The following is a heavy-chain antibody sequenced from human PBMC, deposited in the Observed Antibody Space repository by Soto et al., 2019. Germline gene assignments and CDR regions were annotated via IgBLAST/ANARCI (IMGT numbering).Heavy chain of an antibody. J-gene: IGHJ5*02. D-gene: IGHD6-19*01. CDR1: GFTFSSYW. Sequence: GGSLRLSCAASGFTFSSYWMSWVRQAPGKGLEWVANIKQDGSEKYYVDSVKGRFTISRDNAKNSLYLQMNSLRAEDTAVYYCARERLHSSGGGWFDPWGQGTLVTVSS. CDR3: ARERLHSSGGGWFDP. V-gene: IGHV3-7*01. CDR2: IKQDGSEK.